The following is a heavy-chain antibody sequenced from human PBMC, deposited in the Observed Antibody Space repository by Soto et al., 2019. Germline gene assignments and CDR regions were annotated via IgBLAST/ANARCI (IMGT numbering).Heavy chain of an antibody. D-gene: IGHD1-26*01. CDR1: GYTFTSYG. Sequence: ASVKVSCKASGYTFTSYGISWVRQAPGQGLEWMGWISAYNGNTNYAQKLQGRVTMTTDTSTSTAYMELRSLRSDDTAVYYCARVRSPVEWELPGWFDSWGQGTLVTVSS. CDR2: ISAYNGNT. V-gene: IGHV1-18*01. J-gene: IGHJ5*01. CDR3: ARVRSPVEWELPGWFDS.